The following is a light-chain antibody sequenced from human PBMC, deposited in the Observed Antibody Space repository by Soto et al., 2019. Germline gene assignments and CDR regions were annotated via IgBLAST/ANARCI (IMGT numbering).Light chain of an antibody. CDR2: GGN. CDR3: CSYAGGATAV. J-gene: IGLJ2*01. CDR1: SSDIGAYDL. V-gene: IGLV2-23*01. Sequence: QSALTQPASVSGSPGQSITISCTGTSSDIGAYDLVSWYQQHPGKAPKFLIYGGNKRPSGVSTRFSGSKSGNTASLTIFGLQAEDEADYHCCSYAGGATAVCGGGTKLTVL.